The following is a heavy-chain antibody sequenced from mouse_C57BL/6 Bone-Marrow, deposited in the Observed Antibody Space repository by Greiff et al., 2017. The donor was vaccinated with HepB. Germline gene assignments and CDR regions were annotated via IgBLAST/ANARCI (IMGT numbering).Heavy chain of an antibody. J-gene: IGHJ4*01. CDR1: GYTFTSYW. D-gene: IGHD2-4*01. Sequence: QVQLQQPGAELVMPGASVKLSCKASGYTFTSYWMHWVKQRPGQGLEWIGEIDPSDSYTNYNQKFKGKSTLTVDKSSSTAYMQLSSLTSEDSAVYDCARTYYDYGGYAMDYWGQGTSVTVSS. CDR2: IDPSDSYT. CDR3: ARTYYDYGGYAMDY. V-gene: IGHV1-69*01.